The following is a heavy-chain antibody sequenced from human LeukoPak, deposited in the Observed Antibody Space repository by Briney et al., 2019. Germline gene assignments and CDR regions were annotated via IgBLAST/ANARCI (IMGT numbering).Heavy chain of an antibody. J-gene: IGHJ4*02. D-gene: IGHD5-12*01. CDR1: GGTFSGYA. Sequence: ASVKVSCKASGGTFSGYAISWVRQAPGQGLEWMGGIIPIFGTANYAQKFQGRVTITADESTSTAYMELSSLRSEDTAVYYCARVPRARAGYAYYFDYWGQGTLVTVSS. CDR2: IIPIFGTA. V-gene: IGHV1-69*13. CDR3: ARVPRARAGYAYYFDY.